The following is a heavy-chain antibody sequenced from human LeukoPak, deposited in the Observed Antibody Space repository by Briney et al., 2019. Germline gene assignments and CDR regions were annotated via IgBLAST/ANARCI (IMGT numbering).Heavy chain of an antibody. CDR2: IYTSGIT. CDR3: ARGRDYGDYFDY. D-gene: IGHD4-17*01. Sequence: SETLSLTCTVSGGSISSYYWSWIRQPPGKGLERIGDIYTSGITNYNLSLRSRVTISVDTSKNQFSLKLSSVTAADTAVYYCARGRDYGDYFDYWGQGTLVTVSS. CDR1: GGSISSYY. J-gene: IGHJ4*02. V-gene: IGHV4-4*09.